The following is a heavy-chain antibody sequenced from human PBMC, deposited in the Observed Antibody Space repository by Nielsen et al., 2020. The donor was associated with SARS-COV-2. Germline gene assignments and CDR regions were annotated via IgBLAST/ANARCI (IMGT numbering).Heavy chain of an antibody. CDR3: ARHEGWYEQGGFDY. V-gene: IGHV4-39*01. D-gene: IGHD2-15*01. CDR2: IYYSGST. J-gene: IGHJ4*02. Sequence: SETLSLTCTVSGGSISSGGYYWSWIRQHPGKGLEWIGYIYYSGSTYYNLSLKSRVTISVDTSKNQFSLKLSSVTAADTAVYYCARHEGWYEQGGFDYWGQGTLVTVSS. CDR1: GGSISSGGYY.